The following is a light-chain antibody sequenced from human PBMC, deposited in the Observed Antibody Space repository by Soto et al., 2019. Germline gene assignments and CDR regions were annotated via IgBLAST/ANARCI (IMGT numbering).Light chain of an antibody. J-gene: IGKJ2*01. CDR3: QQFYYYPHT. Sequence: EIQMTQSPASLSASVGERVTLTCRASHTTATYLNWYQQKAGKVPEVLIYGTSTLQPGVPSRFTGSGYGTDFTLTINNVQPEDFATYYCQQFYYYPHTFGQGTKLEVK. V-gene: IGKV1-39*01. CDR2: GTS. CDR1: HTTATY.